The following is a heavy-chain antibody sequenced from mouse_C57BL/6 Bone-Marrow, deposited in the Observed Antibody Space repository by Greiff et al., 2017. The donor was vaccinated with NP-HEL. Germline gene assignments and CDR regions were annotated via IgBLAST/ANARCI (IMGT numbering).Heavy chain of an antibody. CDR3: ARGYYGAMDY. CDR1: GFTFSSYA. CDR2: ISDGGSYT. J-gene: IGHJ4*01. D-gene: IGHD1-1*01. Sequence: DVQLVESGGGLVKPGGSLKLSCAASGFTFSSYAMSWVRQTPEKRLEWVATISDGGSYTYYPDNVKGRFTISRDNAKNNLYLQMSHLKSEDTAMYYCARGYYGAMDYWGQGTSVTVSS. V-gene: IGHV5-4*01.